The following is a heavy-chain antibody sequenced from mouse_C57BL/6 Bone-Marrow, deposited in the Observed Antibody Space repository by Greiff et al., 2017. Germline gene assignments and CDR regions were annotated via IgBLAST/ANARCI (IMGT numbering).Heavy chain of an antibody. CDR2: ISNGGGST. Sequence: EVQLVESGGGLVQPGGSLKLSCAASGFTFSDYYMYWVRQTPEKRLEWVAYISNGGGSTYYPDTVKGRFTISRDNAKNTLYLQMSRLKSEDTAMYYCARHYYSNPYYAMDYWGQGTSVTVSS. CDR1: GFTFSDYY. V-gene: IGHV5-12*01. D-gene: IGHD2-5*01. J-gene: IGHJ4*01. CDR3: ARHYYSNPYYAMDY.